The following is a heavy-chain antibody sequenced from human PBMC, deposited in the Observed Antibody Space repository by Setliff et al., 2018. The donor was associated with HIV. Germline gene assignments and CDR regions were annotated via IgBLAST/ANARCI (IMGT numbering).Heavy chain of an antibody. V-gene: IGHV4-4*02. CDR1: GASISSGNW. CDR3: ARLMPNWDYFDY. D-gene: IGHD2-2*01. CDR2: IFHTGST. Sequence: SQTLSLTCAVSGASISSGNWWSWVRQSPGKGLEWIGEIFHTGSTNYNPSLKSRVTISVDTSKNHFSLNVSSLTAADTALYFCARLMPNWDYFDYWGQGTQVTVSS. J-gene: IGHJ4*02.